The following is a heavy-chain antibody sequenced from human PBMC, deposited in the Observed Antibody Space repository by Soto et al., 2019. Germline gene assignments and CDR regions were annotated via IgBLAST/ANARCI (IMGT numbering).Heavy chain of an antibody. J-gene: IGHJ2*01. CDR2: IYYTGTT. Sequence: QVQLQESGPGLVKPSQTLSLTCTVSGGSINTGGFYWNWIRQHPGKGLEWIGYIYYTGTTYYTPSLRSRLTMTVDTSKNQFSLKLSSVTAADTAVYYCAREITGDWRFDLWGRGTLVTVSS. CDR1: GGSINTGGFY. CDR3: AREITGDWRFDL. V-gene: IGHV4-31*03. D-gene: IGHD7-27*01.